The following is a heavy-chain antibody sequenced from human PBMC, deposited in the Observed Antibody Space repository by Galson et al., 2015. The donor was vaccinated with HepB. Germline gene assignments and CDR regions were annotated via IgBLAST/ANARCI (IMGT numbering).Heavy chain of an antibody. CDR1: RFNVSSNY. CDR3: ARDQGDDYVNYYFYSGMDV. Sequence: SLRLSCAASRFNVSSNYMSWVRQAPGQGLEWVSVIYSGDTTYYADSVKGRFTISRDSSKNTLYLQMNSLRAEDTAVYYCARDQGDDYVNYYFYSGMDVWGQGTTVTVSS. D-gene: IGHD4-17*01. CDR2: IYSGDTT. V-gene: IGHV3-66*02. J-gene: IGHJ6*02.